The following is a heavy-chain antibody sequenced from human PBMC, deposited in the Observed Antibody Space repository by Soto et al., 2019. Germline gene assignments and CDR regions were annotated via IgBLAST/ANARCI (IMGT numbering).Heavy chain of an antibody. CDR3: ARETQWLNWFDP. D-gene: IGHD6-19*01. V-gene: IGHV3-48*01. CDR1: GFTFSNYS. J-gene: IGHJ5*02. CDR2: ISSSTI. Sequence: EVQLVESGGGLVQPGGSLRLSCAASGFTFSNYSMKWVRQAPGKGLEWVSYISSSTIYYADSVKGRFTISRDNAKNSLYLQMNSLIAEDSAVYYCARETQWLNWFDPWGQGTLVTVSS.